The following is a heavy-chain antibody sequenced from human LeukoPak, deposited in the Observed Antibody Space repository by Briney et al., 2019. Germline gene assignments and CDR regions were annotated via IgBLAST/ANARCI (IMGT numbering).Heavy chain of an antibody. CDR3: ARSAGSSGWYEGYYFDY. V-gene: IGHV3-7*01. CDR2: IKQDGSEK. CDR1: GFTFSRYW. D-gene: IGHD6-13*01. Sequence: AGGSLGLSCAASGFTFSRYWMSWVRQAPGKGLEWVANIKQDGSEKYYVDSVKGRFTISRDNAKISLYLQMNSLRAEDTAIYYCARSAGSSGWYEGYYFDYWGQGTLVTVSS. J-gene: IGHJ4*02.